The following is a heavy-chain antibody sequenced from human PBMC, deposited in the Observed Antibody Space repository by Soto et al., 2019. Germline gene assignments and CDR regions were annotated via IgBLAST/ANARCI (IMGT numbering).Heavy chain of an antibody. D-gene: IGHD2-8*02. Sequence: SETLSLTCTVSGGSISNYCWSWIRQPPGKGLEWIGYIYSSGSTNYNPSLKSRVTISADTSKNQVSLKLTSVTAADTALYYCARDKITGLFDYWGQGTLVTVSS. CDR1: GGSISNYC. CDR3: ARDKITGLFDY. CDR2: IYSSGST. V-gene: IGHV4-59*12. J-gene: IGHJ4*02.